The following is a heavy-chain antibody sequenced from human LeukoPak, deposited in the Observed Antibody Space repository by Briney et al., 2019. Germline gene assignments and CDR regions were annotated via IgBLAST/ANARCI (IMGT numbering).Heavy chain of an antibody. Sequence: PGGSLRLSCAASGFTFSSYEMNWVRQAPGKGLEWVPYISSSGSTIYYADSVKGRFTISRDNAKNSLYLQMNSLRAEDTAVYYCARTQYGKAYYYYYYYMDVWGKGTTVTVSS. CDR2: ISSSGSTI. J-gene: IGHJ6*03. CDR3: ARTQYGKAYYYYYYYMDV. CDR1: GFTFSSYE. V-gene: IGHV3-48*03. D-gene: IGHD4-17*01.